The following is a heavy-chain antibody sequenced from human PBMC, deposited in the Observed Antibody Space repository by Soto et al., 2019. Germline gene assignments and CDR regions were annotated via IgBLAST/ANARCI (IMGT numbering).Heavy chain of an antibody. CDR2: TYYRSKWYN. CDR1: GDSVSSNSAA. CDR3: ARDYYDSSGYPPLPSLHI. Sequence: SQTLSLTCAISGDSVSSNSAAWNWIRQSPSRGLEWLGRTYYRSKWYNDYAVSVKSRITINPDTSKNQFSLQLNSVTPEDTAVYYCARDYYDSSGYPPLPSLHIWGQGTMVTVSS. V-gene: IGHV6-1*01. J-gene: IGHJ3*02. D-gene: IGHD3-22*01.